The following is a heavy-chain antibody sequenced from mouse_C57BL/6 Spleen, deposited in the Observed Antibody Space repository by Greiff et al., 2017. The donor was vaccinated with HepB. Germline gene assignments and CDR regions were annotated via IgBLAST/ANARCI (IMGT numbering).Heavy chain of an antibody. V-gene: IGHV1-55*01. J-gene: IGHJ2*01. D-gene: IGHD2-3*01. CDR1: GYTFTSYW. Sequence: QVQLKQPGAELVKPGASVKMSCKASGYTFTSYWITWVKQRPGQGLEWIGDIYPGSGSTNYNEKFKSKATLTVDTSSSTAYMQLSSLTSEDSAVYYCARKGDGYYEKNYFDYWGQGTTLTVSS. CDR2: IYPGSGST. CDR3: ARKGDGYYEKNYFDY.